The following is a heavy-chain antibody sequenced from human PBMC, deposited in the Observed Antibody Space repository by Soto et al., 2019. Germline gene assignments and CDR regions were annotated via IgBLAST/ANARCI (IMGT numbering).Heavy chain of an antibody. CDR2: LNGGTGQA. Sequence: ASVKVSCKASGYTFSTYAMHWVRQAPGQSLEWMGWLNGGTGQARYSQKFQDRVIITRDTSASTGYMELSSLTSEDTAVYYCARGKGMEENYFYYGLDIWGQGTTVTVSS. J-gene: IGHJ6*02. CDR3: ARGKGMEENYFYYGLDI. D-gene: IGHD1-1*01. V-gene: IGHV1-3*01. CDR1: GYTFSTYA.